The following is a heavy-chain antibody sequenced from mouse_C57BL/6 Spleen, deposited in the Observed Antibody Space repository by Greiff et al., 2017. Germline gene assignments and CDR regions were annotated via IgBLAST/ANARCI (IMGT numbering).Heavy chain of an antibody. CDR1: GFTFTDYY. J-gene: IGHJ3*01. D-gene: IGHD2-4*01. V-gene: IGHV7-3*01. Sequence: EVKLMESGGGLVQPGGSLSLSCAASGFTFTDYYMSWVRQPPGKALEWLGFIRNKANGYTTEYSASVKGRFTISRDNSQSILYLQMNALRAEDSATYYCARDYDYDWFAYWGQGTLVTVSA. CDR2: IRNKANGYTT. CDR3: ARDYDYDWFAY.